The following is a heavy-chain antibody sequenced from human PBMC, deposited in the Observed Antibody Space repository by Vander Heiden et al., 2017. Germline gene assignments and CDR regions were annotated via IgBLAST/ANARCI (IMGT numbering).Heavy chain of an antibody. CDR1: GFTFADYA. CDR3: AKDMASGSGYYYGFDH. J-gene: IGHJ4*02. V-gene: IGHV3-9*01. D-gene: IGHD3-22*01. CDR2: ISWNSGNI. Sequence: EVQLVESGGGLVQPGRSLRLSCAAAGFTFADYAMHWVRQAPGKGLEWVSGISWNSGNIAYADSVKGRFTISRDNDKNSLYLQMKSLRTEDTALYYCAKDMASGSGYYYGFDHWGQGTLVTVAS.